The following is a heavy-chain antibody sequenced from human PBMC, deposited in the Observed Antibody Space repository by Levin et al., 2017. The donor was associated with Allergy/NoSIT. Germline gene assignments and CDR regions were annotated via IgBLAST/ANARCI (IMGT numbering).Heavy chain of an antibody. Sequence: QTGGSLRLSCAASGFSFSNYAMTWVRQAPGKGLEWVSGASGSGDTTFYADSVKGRFTISRDNAKNTLYLQMNSLRAEDSAIYYCAKDSTPFYWGQGTLVTVSS. J-gene: IGHJ4*02. V-gene: IGHV3-23*01. CDR2: ASGSGDTT. CDR3: AKDSTPFY. D-gene: IGHD3-16*01. CDR1: GFSFSNYA.